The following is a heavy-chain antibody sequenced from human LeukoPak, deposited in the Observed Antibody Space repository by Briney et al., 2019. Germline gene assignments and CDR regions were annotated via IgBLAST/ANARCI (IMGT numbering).Heavy chain of an antibody. D-gene: IGHD4/OR15-4a*01. J-gene: IGHJ4*02. V-gene: IGHV3-21*01. Sequence: GGSLRLSCAASGFTFSSYSMNWVRQAPGKGLEWVSCISSSSSYIYYADSVKGRFTISRDNSKNTLYLQMNSLRAEDTAVYYCARGDYGARKGGVDYWGQGTLVTVSS. CDR1: GFTFSSYS. CDR3: ARGDYGARKGGVDY. CDR2: ISSSSSYI.